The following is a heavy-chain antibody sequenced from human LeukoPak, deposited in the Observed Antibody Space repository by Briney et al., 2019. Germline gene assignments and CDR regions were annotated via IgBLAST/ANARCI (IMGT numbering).Heavy chain of an antibody. CDR3: AKDRELLWFGELLPFDY. V-gene: IGHV3-23*01. D-gene: IGHD3-10*01. CDR2: ISGSGGST. Sequence: GGSLRLSCAASGFTFSSYAMSWVRQAPGKGLDWVSAISGSGGSTYYADSVKGRFTISRDNSKNTLYLQMNSLRAEDTAVYYCAKDRELLWFGELLPFDYWGQGTLVTVSS. CDR1: GFTFSSYA. J-gene: IGHJ4*02.